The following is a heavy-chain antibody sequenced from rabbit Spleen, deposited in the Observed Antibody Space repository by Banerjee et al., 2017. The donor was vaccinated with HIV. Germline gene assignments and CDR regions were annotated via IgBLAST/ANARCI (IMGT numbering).Heavy chain of an antibody. J-gene: IGHJ4*01. CDR1: GIDFSSGYY. CDR3: ARSAYTDNYLIENL. V-gene: IGHV1S40*01. D-gene: IGHD1-1*01. Sequence: QSLEESGGDLVKPGASLTLTCTASGIDFSSGYYMSWVRQAPGKGLEWIACIYGGSSGNTYYASWAKGRFTISKTSSTTVTLQMTSLTAADTATYFCARSAYTDNYLIENLWGPGTLVTVS. CDR2: IYGGSSGNT.